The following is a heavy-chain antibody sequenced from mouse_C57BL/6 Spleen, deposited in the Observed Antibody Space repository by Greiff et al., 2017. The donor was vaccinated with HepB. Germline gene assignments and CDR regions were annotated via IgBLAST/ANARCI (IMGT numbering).Heavy chain of an antibody. Sequence: QVQLKQPGAELVKPGASVKLSCKASGYTFTSYWMHWVKQRPGQGLEWIGMIHPNSGSTNYNEKFKSKATLTVDKSSSTAYMQLSSLTSEDSAVYYCASPYDYETFAYWGQGTLVTVSA. CDR1: GYTFTSYW. J-gene: IGHJ3*01. CDR3: ASPYDYETFAY. CDR2: IHPNSGST. D-gene: IGHD2-4*01. V-gene: IGHV1-64*01.